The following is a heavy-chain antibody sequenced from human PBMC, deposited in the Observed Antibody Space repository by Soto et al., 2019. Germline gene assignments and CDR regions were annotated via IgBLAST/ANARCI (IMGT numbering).Heavy chain of an antibody. V-gene: IGHV1-8*01. CDR3: ARTAGDLDY. CDR1: GYTFTNYD. D-gene: IGHD4-17*01. CDR2: TNPKSGNT. J-gene: IGHJ4*02. Sequence: QVQLVQSGAEVKKPGASVKVSCKTSGYTFTNYDINWVRQATGQGLEWMGWTNPKSGNTGSAQKFQGRVTMTRDSSIRTAYMELHSLTSEDTAVYYCARTAGDLDYWGQGTLITVSS.